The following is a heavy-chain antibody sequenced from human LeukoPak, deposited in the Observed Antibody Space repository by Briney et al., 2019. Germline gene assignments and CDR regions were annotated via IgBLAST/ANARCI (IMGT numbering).Heavy chain of an antibody. CDR2: IKHSGST. D-gene: IGHD6-19*01. V-gene: IGHV4-34*01. J-gene: IGHJ4*02. CDR1: GGSFSAYY. CDR3: ARVGSSGWHPGFDY. Sequence: SETLSLTCAVYGGSFSAYYWSWIRQPPGKGLEWIGEIKHSGSTNYNPSLKSRVTISVDTSKNQFSLKLSSVTAADTAVYYCARVGSSGWHPGFDYWGQGTLVTVSS.